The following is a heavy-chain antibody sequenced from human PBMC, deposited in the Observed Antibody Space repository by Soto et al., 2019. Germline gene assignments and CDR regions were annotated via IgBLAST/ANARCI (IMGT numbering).Heavy chain of an antibody. CDR2: IWYDGSNK. V-gene: IGHV3-33*01. D-gene: IGHD2-21*02. J-gene: IGHJ4*02. Sequence: QVQLVESGGGVVQPGRSLRLSCAASGFTFSSYGMHWVRQAPGKGLEWVAVIWYDGSNKYYADPVKGRFTSSRDNSKNTLYLQMNSLRAEDTAVYYCAREEYCGGDCSYYFDYWGQGTLVTVSS. CDR3: AREEYCGGDCSYYFDY. CDR1: GFTFSSYG.